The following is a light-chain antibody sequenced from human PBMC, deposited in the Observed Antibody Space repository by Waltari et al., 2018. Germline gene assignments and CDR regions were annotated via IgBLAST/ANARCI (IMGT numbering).Light chain of an antibody. V-gene: IGLV2-14*03. CDR3: SSYTSSGTSSNTRV. CDR2: DVS. CDR1: SSDVGGYNY. Sequence: QSALTQPASVSGSPGQSITISCSGTSSDVGGYNYVSWYQHHTGKAPKLWIYDVSSRTSGVSPRYSGSNSGNTASLTISGLQGEDEADYYCSSYTSSGTSSNTRVFGTGTTVTVL. J-gene: IGLJ1*01.